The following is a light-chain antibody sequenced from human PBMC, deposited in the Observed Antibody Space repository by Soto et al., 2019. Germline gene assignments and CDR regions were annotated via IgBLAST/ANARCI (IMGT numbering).Light chain of an antibody. V-gene: IGKV3D-15*03. CDR2: HAS. Sequence: EIVLTQSPVILSVSPGETATLSCRASESVTRNLAWYQHIPGQAPRLLVFHASVRATGIPARFSGSGSGTEFSLTIIILQSEDFAVYFCQQYNDWPPITFGQGTRLEIK. CDR1: ESVTRN. CDR3: QQYNDWPPIT. J-gene: IGKJ5*01.